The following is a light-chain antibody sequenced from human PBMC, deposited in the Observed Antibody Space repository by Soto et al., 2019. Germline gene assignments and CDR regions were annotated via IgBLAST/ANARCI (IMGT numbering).Light chain of an antibody. CDR2: EGS. CDR3: CSYAGSSTFKV. V-gene: IGLV2-23*03. CDR1: SSDVGSYNL. Sequence: QSALTQPASVSGSPGQSITISCTGTSSDVGSYNLVSWYQQHPGKAPKLMIYEGSKRPSGVSNRFSGSKSGNTASLTISGLQAEDEADYHCCSYAGSSTFKVFGGGTKLTVL. J-gene: IGLJ3*02.